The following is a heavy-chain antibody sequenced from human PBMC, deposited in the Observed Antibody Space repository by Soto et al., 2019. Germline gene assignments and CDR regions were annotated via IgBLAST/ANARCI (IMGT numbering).Heavy chain of an antibody. CDR1: GSSISNDYY. J-gene: IGHJ6*02. D-gene: IGHD1-26*01. Sequence: SETLSLTCAVSGSSISNDYYWGWIRQPLGKGLEWIGSVSYSGNTYFNPSLKSRVTMSVHTSTNQFSLKLASVTAADTAVYSCARDPGRGGSRSHYGYGMDAWGRGTTVPVSS. V-gene: IGHV4-38-2*02. CDR2: VSYSGNT. CDR3: ARDPGRGGSRSHYGYGMDA.